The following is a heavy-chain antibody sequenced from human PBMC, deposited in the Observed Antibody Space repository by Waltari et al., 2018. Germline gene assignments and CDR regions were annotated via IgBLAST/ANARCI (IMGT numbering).Heavy chain of an antibody. Sequence: QVQLMQSGDEVKKPGASAKVSCTASGYTFSTYGITWLRQAPGQALAWVGWISAYNGNPNYPQHLHSRIRLPRDTSTSTGYLELRSLTSDDTAVYYCARGREYYDLWSGSSYFDAWGQGALVTVAS. V-gene: IGHV1-18*01. CDR3: ARGREYYDLWSGSSYFDA. CDR2: ISAYNGNP. CDR1: GYTFSTYG. J-gene: IGHJ4*02. D-gene: IGHD3-3*01.